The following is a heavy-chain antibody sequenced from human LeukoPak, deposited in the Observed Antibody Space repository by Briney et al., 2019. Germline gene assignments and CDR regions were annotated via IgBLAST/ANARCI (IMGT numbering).Heavy chain of an antibody. D-gene: IGHD3-10*01. V-gene: IGHV4-34*01. CDR3: ARGVLWFGEFIDY. CDR1: GGSFSGYY. Sequence: SETLSLTCAVYGGSFSGYYWSWIRQPPGKGLEWIGEINHSGSTNYNPSLKSRVTISVDTSKNQFSLKLSSVTAADTAVYYCARGVLWFGEFIDYWGQGTLVTVSS. J-gene: IGHJ4*02. CDR2: INHSGST.